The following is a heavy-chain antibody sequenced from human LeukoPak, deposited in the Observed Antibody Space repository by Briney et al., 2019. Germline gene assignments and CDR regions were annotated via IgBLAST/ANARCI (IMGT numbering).Heavy chain of an antibody. D-gene: IGHD1-1*01. CDR3: ARVGSDWNDVRYNWFDP. CDR1: GXSISSSNW. V-gene: IGHV4-4*02. J-gene: IGHJ5*02. CDR2: IYHTGST. Sequence: SGTLSLTCAVSGXSISSSNWWSWVRQSPGKGLEWIGEIYHTGSTNYNPSLKSRVTISVDRSKNQFSLKLSSVTAADTAVYYCARVGSDWNDVRYNWFDPWGQGTLVTVSS.